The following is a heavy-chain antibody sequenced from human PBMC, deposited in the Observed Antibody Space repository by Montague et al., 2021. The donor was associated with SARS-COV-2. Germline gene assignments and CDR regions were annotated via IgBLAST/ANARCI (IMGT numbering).Heavy chain of an antibody. J-gene: IGHJ6*02. D-gene: IGHD6-25*01. V-gene: IGHV2-5*02. CDR1: GFSLSTSGVG. Sequence: PALVKPTQTLTLTCTFSGFSLSTSGVGVGWIRQPPGKALEWLALIYWDDDKRYSPSLKSRLTITKGTSKNQVVLTMTNMDPVDTATYYCAHSIAAIEAESSYYYYYYGMDVWGQGTTVTVSS. CDR3: AHSIAAIEAESSYYYYYYGMDV. CDR2: IYWDDDK.